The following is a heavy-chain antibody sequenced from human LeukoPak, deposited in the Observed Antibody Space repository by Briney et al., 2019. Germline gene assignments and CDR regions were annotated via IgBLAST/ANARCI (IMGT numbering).Heavy chain of an antibody. J-gene: IGHJ2*01. CDR1: GGSISSYY. CDR2: IYISGST. V-gene: IGHV4-4*07. Sequence: SETLSLTCTVSGGSISSYYWSWIRQPAGKGLEWIGRIYISGSTNYNPSLKSRVTMSVDTSKNQFSLKLSSVTAADTAVYYRAKMSPDWYFDLWGRGTLVTVSS. CDR3: AKMSPDWYFDL.